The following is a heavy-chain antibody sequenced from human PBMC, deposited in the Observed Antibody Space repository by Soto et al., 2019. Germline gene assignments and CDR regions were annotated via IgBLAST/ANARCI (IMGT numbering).Heavy chain of an antibody. CDR2: IYYSGST. V-gene: IGHV4-59*13. CDR1: GGSISSYY. D-gene: IGHD3-10*01. J-gene: IGHJ4*02. Sequence: SETLCLTCTVSGGSISSYYWSGIRQPPGKGLEWIGYIYYSGSTNYNPSLKSRVTISVDTSKNQFSLKLSSVTAADTAVYYCARAEPMVTGYFDYWGQGTLVTVS. CDR3: ARAEPMVTGYFDY.